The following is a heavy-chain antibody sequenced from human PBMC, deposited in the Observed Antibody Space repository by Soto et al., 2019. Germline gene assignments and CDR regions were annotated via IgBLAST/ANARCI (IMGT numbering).Heavy chain of an antibody. Sequence: ASVKVSCKVSGYTLTELSMHWVRQAPGKGLEWMGGFDPEDGETIYAQKFQGRVTMTEDTSTDTAYMELSSLRSEDTAVYYCATDLRAAPENGLVLDVWGQGTTVTVSS. V-gene: IGHV1-24*01. CDR2: FDPEDGET. J-gene: IGHJ6*02. D-gene: IGHD6-13*01. CDR1: GYTLTELS. CDR3: ATDLRAAPENGLVLDV.